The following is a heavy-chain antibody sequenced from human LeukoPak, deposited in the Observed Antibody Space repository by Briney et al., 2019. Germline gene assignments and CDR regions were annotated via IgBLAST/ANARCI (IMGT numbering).Heavy chain of an antibody. V-gene: IGHV1-3*01. Sequence: ASVKVSCKASGYTFTSYAMHWVRQAPGQRLEWMGWINAGNGNTKYSQKFQGRVTITRDTSASTAYMELSSLRSEDTAVYYCARDRVPIPYYFDYWGQGTLVIVSS. CDR3: ARDRVPIPYYFDY. CDR1: GYTFTSYA. J-gene: IGHJ4*02. D-gene: IGHD2-2*02. CDR2: INAGNGNT.